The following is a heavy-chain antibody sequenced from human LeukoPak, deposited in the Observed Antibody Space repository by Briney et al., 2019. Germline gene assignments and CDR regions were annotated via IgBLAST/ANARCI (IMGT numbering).Heavy chain of an antibody. V-gene: IGHV3-15*07. CDR1: GFTFSSYA. Sequence: GGSLRLSCAASGFTFSSYAMHWVRQAPGKGLEWVGRIKSKTDGGTTDYAAPVKGRFTISRDDSKNTLYLQMNSLKTEDTAVYYCTTRAVAGQKYFDYWGQGTLVTVSS. D-gene: IGHD6-19*01. J-gene: IGHJ4*02. CDR2: IKSKTDGGTT. CDR3: TTRAVAGQKYFDY.